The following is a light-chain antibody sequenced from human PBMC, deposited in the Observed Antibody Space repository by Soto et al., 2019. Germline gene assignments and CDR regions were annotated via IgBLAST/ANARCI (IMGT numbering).Light chain of an antibody. Sequence: DIQMTQSPSTLSASVGDRVTITCRASQSISSWLAWYQQKPGKAPKLLIYKASSLESGVPSRFSGSGSGTEFTLTISSLQPDDFSTDYCQQYNSSPWTFGQGTKVDIK. CDR3: QQYNSSPWT. V-gene: IGKV1-5*03. CDR2: KAS. J-gene: IGKJ1*01. CDR1: QSISSW.